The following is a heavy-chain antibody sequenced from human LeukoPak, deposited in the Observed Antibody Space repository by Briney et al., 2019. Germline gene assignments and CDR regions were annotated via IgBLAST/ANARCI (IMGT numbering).Heavy chain of an antibody. Sequence: GGSHTPVCAPAAFIFSSHNMKWARLATGRGRGCISFISSNGRQKYYEDSVKGRFTISRDNAKTSLYLHLDSLTADDTAVYYCAREAPDWDVPDYWGHGTLVIV. CDR2: ISSNGRQK. D-gene: IGHD1-1*01. J-gene: IGHJ4*01. V-gene: IGHV3-21*01. CDR1: AFIFSSHN. CDR3: AREAPDWDVPDY.